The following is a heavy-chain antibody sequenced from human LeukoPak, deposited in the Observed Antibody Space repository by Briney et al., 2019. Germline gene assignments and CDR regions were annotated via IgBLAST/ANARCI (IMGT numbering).Heavy chain of an antibody. V-gene: IGHV3-53*01. J-gene: IGHJ6*02. CDR1: GFTVSSSY. CDR3: ARADCGGDCYSMLNYYYYGMDV. D-gene: IGHD2-21*02. Sequence: GGSLRLSCAASGFTVSSSYMSWVRQAPGKGLEWVSVIHSGGNTYYADSVKGRFTISRDNSKNTMYLQMNSLRAEDTAVYYCARADCGGDCYSMLNYYYYGMDVWGQGTTVTVSS. CDR2: IHSGGNT.